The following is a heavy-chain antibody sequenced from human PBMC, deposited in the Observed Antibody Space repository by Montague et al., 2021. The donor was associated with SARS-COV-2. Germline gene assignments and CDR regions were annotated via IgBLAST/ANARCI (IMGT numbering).Heavy chain of an antibody. Sequence: TLSLTCTVSGGSISSGSYYWSWVRQPAGKALEWIGRFYTSASTNSNPSLKSRVTISVDTSKNQFSLKLSSVTAADTAVYYCARLRGAGLNYFEYWGQGTLVTVSS. V-gene: IGHV4-61*02. J-gene: IGHJ4*02. CDR2: FYTSAST. CDR3: ARLRGAGLNYFEY. CDR1: GGSISSGSYY. D-gene: IGHD6-19*01.